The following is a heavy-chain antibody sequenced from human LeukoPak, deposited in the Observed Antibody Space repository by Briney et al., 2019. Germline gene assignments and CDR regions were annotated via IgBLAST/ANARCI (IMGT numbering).Heavy chain of an antibody. CDR2: VHYNGAT. CDR3: ARRRVAATAGWFDP. D-gene: IGHD2-15*01. Sequence: SETLSLTCTVSGGSVTSATYYWGWVRQPPGKGLEWVGVVHYNGATYYDPSLKSRVTMSIDTPENQFSLKVTSVTAADTAVYYCARRRVAATAGWFDPWGQGTLVTVSS. V-gene: IGHV4-39*01. CDR1: GGSVTSATYY. J-gene: IGHJ5*02.